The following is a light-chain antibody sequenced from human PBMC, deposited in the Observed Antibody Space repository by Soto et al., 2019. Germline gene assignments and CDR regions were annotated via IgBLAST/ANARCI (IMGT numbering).Light chain of an antibody. CDR3: CSYAGSYIFYV. J-gene: IGLJ1*01. Sequence: QSALTQPASVSGSPGQSITISCTGTSSDVGSYNYVSWYQQHPGKAPKLMIYEVRNRPSGVSDRFSGSKSGKTASLTISGLQAEDEADYYCCSYAGSYIFYVFGTGTKVTVL. V-gene: IGLV2-14*01. CDR2: EVR. CDR1: SSDVGSYNY.